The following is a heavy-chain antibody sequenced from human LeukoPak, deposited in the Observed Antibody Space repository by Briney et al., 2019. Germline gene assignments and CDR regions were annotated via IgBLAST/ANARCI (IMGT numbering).Heavy chain of an antibody. CDR2: ISSRSNYI. V-gene: IGHV3-21*06. CDR3: AEVESSYCRI. Sequence: GGSLRLSCAASGFTFSSYSMIWVRQAPGKGLEWVSSISSRSNYIYYADSVKGRFTISRDNAKNSLYLQMNSLRAEDTAVYYCAEVESSYCRIWGQGTLVTVSS. D-gene: IGHD3-10*01. J-gene: IGHJ4*02. CDR1: GFTFSSYS.